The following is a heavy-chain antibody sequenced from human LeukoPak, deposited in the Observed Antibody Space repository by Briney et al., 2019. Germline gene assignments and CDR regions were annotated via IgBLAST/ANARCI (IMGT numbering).Heavy chain of an antibody. CDR1: GFTFSSYA. CDR2: ISGSGGST. CDR3: AKAGYSSSWPDFDY. V-gene: IGHV3-23*01. Sequence: GGSLRLSCAASGFTFSSYAMSWVRQAPGKGLEWVSAISGSGGSTYYADSVEGRFTISRDNSKNTLYLQMNSLRAEDTAVYYCAKAGYSSSWPDFDYWGQGTLVTVSS. J-gene: IGHJ4*02. D-gene: IGHD6-13*01.